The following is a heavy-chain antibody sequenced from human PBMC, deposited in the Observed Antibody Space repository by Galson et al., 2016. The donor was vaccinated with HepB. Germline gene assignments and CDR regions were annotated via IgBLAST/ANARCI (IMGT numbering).Heavy chain of an antibody. CDR3: ARDTWTWN. CDR2: IYSGGAT. J-gene: IGHJ4*02. CDR1: GVTVSNNY. V-gene: IGHV3-66*01. D-gene: IGHD3/OR15-3a*01. Sequence: SLRLSCAASGVTVSNNYMSWVRQAPGGGLEWVSAIYSGGATYYADSVKGRFTISRDNSKNTVYLQMNSLRAEDTAVYYCARDTWTWNGGQGTLVTVSS.